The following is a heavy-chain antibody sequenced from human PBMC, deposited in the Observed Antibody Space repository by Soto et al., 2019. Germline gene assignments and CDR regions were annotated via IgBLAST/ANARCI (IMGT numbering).Heavy chain of an antibody. V-gene: IGHV1-3*01. CDR1: GYTFTSYA. CDR2: INAGNGNT. CDR3: ARDKGRGYFDY. D-gene: IGHD3-16*01. J-gene: IGHJ4*02. Sequence: QVQLVQSRAEVKKPGASVKVSCKASGYTFTSYAMHWVRQAPGQRLEWMGWINAGNGNTKYSQKFQGRVTITRDTSASTAYMELSRLRSEDTAVYYCARDKGRGYFDYWGQGTLVTVSS.